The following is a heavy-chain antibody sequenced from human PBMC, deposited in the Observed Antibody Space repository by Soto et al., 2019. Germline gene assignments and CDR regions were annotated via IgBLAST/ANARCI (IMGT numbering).Heavy chain of an antibody. CDR1: GFTFSNYA. D-gene: IGHD2-15*01. CDR3: ARDGSNICSGGSCYFQAPDY. V-gene: IGHV3-23*01. Sequence: EVQLLESGGGSVEPGGSLRLSCSASGFTFSNYAMSWVRQSPGKGLEWVASISGCGRRTNYADSGKGRFTIPRDNSKNTLAVHMSSLSAEDTAVYYCARDGSNICSGGSCYFQAPDYWGQGTLGTVSP. J-gene: IGHJ4*02. CDR2: ISGCGRRT.